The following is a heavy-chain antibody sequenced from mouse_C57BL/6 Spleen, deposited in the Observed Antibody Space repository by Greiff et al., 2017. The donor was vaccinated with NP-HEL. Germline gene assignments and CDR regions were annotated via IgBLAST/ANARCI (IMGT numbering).Heavy chain of an antibody. D-gene: IGHD2-5*01. V-gene: IGHV1-69*01. CDR1: GYTFTSYW. CDR3: ASYYSNYGYFDD. CDR2: IDPSDSYT. Sequence: QVQLQQPGAELVMPGASVKLSCKASGYTFTSYWMHWVKQRPGQGLEWIGEIDPSDSYTNYNQKFKGKSTLTVDKSSSTAYMQLSSLTSEDSAVYYCASYYSNYGYFDDWGKGTTVTVSS. J-gene: IGHJ1*03.